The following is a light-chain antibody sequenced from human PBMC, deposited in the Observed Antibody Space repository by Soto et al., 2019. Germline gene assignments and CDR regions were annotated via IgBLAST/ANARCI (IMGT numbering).Light chain of an antibody. J-gene: IGKJ1*01. CDR1: QSVSSSY. CDR2: DAS. Sequence: ENLFTQSPAPLSFSPGGRATPSCGASQSVSSSYLAWYQQKPGLAPRLLIYDASSRATGIPARFSGSGSGTEFTLTISNLQSEDFAVYHCQQYDKWPRTVGQGTKVDIK. V-gene: IGKV3D-20*01. CDR3: QQYDKWPRT.